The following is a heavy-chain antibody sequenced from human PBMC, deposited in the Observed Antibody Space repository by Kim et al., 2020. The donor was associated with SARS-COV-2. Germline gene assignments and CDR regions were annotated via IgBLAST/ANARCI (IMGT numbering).Heavy chain of an antibody. J-gene: IGHJ4*02. Sequence: AGSGKGRFTISRDNAKNSLYLHMNSLRAEDTAFYYCAKDIAVADFYYFDFWGQGTLVTVSS. CDR3: AKDIAVADFYYFDF. D-gene: IGHD6-19*01. V-gene: IGHV3-9*01.